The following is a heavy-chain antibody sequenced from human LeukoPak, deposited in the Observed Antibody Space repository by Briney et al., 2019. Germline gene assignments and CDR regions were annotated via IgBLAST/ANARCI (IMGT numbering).Heavy chain of an antibody. CDR2: IYYSGST. D-gene: IGHD4-17*01. V-gene: IGHV4-61*01. Sequence: SETLSLTCTVSGGSVSSGSYYWSWIRQPPGKGLEWIGYIYYSGSTNYNPSLKSRVTISVDTSKNQFSLKLSSVTAADTAVYYCARLRRHGYYFDYWGQGTLVTVSS. CDR1: GGSVSSGSYY. CDR3: ARLRRHGYYFDY. J-gene: IGHJ4*02.